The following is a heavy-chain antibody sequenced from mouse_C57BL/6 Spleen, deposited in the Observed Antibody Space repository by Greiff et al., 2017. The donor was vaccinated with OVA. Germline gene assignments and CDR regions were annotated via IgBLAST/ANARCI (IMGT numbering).Heavy chain of an antibody. CDR3: ARSGGNYYYAMDY. D-gene: IGHD2-1*01. CDR1: GYTFTSYW. V-gene: IGHV1-52*01. Sequence: QVQLQQPGAELVRPGSSVKLSCKASGYTFTSYWMHWVKQRPIQGLEWIGNIDPSDSETHYNQKFKDKATLTVDQSSSTAYMQLSSLTSEDSAVYYCARSGGNYYYAMDYWGQGTSVTVSS. J-gene: IGHJ4*01. CDR2: IDPSDSET.